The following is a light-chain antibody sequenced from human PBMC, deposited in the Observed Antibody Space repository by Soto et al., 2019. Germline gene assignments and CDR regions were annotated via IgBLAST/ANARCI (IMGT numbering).Light chain of an antibody. Sequence: QSALTQPASVSGSPGQSITISCTGTSSDVGGYNYVSWYQQHPGKAPKLTIYDVSNRPSGVSNRFSGSKSGNTASLTISGLQAEDEADYYCSSYTSSSTGVFGGGTKVTVL. CDR3: SSYTSSSTGV. CDR2: DVS. V-gene: IGLV2-14*01. J-gene: IGLJ3*02. CDR1: SSDVGGYNY.